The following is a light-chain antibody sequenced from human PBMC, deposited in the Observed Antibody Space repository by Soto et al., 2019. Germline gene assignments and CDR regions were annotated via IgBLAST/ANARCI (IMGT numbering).Light chain of an antibody. V-gene: IGKV1-5*03. CDR1: QSISSW. CDR2: KAS. Sequence: DIQMTQSPSTLSASVGDRVTITCRASQSISSWLAWYQQKAGKAPKLLIYKASTLESGVPSRLSGSGSRTEVTLTISSLQPDDFATYYCEQDNSYPCTFGQGTKLEIK. J-gene: IGKJ2*02. CDR3: EQDNSYPCT.